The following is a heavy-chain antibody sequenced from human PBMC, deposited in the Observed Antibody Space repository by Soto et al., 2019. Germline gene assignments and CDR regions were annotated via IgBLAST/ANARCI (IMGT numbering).Heavy chain of an antibody. CDR2: IVVGSGNT. Sequence: EASVKVSCKASGFTFTSSAMQWVRQARGQRLEWIGWIVVGSGNTNYAQKFQERVTITRDMSTSTAYMELSSLRSEDTAVYYCAASPITMVRGVISPDAFDIWGQGTMVTVSS. V-gene: IGHV1-58*02. CDR3: AASPITMVRGVISPDAFDI. CDR1: GFTFTSSA. D-gene: IGHD3-10*01. J-gene: IGHJ3*02.